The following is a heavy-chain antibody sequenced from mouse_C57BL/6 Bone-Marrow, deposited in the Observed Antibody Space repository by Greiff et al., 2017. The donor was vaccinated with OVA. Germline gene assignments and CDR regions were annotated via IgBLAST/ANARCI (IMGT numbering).Heavy chain of an antibody. CDR1: GYTFTSYW. Sequence: QVQLQQPGTELVKPGASVKLSCKASGYTFTSYWMHWVKQRPGPGLEWIGHITPSTGGTNYNEKFKSKATLTVDKSSTTAYMQLSRLPSADSAVYYCAIEEVFITTVVAPDYFDYWGQGTTLTVSS. CDR2: ITPSTGGT. J-gene: IGHJ2*01. D-gene: IGHD1-1*01. CDR3: AIEEVFITTVVAPDYFDY. V-gene: IGHV1-53*01.